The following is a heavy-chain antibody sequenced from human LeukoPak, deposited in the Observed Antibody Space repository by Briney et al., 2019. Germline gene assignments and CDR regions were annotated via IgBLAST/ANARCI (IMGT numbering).Heavy chain of an antibody. Sequence: ASVKVSCNASGYTFTVYYMHLVRQAPGQGLEWMGWINPNSGGTNYAQKFQGRVTMTTDTSISTAYMELSRLRSDDAAVYYCARDGATYYYDSSGYYLDYWGQGTLVTVSS. CDR2: INPNSGGT. CDR1: GYTFTVYY. D-gene: IGHD3-22*01. J-gene: IGHJ4*02. V-gene: IGHV1-2*02. CDR3: ARDGATYYYDSSGYYLDY.